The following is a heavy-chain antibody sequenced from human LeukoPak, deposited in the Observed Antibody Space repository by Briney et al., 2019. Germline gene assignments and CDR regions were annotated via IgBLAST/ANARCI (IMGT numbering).Heavy chain of an antibody. CDR1: GGSISSYY. CDR2: IYYSGST. CDR3: ARTEGPEIWYFDY. V-gene: IGHV4-59*01. J-gene: IGHJ4*02. D-gene: IGHD5-24*01. Sequence: SETLSLTCTVSGGSISSYYWSWIRQPPGKGLEWIGYIYYSGSTNYNPSLKSRVTISVDTSKNQFSLKLSSVTAADTAVYYCARTEGPEIWYFDYWGQGTLVTVSS.